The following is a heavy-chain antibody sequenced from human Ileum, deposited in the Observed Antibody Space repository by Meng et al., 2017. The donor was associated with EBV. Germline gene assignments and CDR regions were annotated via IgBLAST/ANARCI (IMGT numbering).Heavy chain of an antibody. V-gene: IGHV4-61*01. J-gene: IGHJ5*02. D-gene: IGHD3-10*01. CDR2: IYYTGST. Sequence: QVPLPESGTGLAKPSATLSLTCTVSGGSVTSGSYYWSWIRQPPGEGLEWIGYIYYTGSTNYNPSLKSRVTISVDTSKNQFSLNLTSVTAADTAVYFCALGGSPFRSWGQGTLVTVSS. CDR3: ALGGSPFRS. CDR1: GGSVTSGSYY.